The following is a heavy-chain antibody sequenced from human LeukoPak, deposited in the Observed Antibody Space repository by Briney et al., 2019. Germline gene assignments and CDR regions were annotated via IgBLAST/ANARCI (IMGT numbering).Heavy chain of an antibody. Sequence: GGSLRLSCAASGFTFSDYYMSWIRQAPGKGLEWVGRIKSKTDGGTTDYAAPVKGRFTISRDDSKNTLYLQMNSLKTEDTAVYYCTTEQYQLLDDYDFWSGPTYYFDYWGQGTLVTVSS. V-gene: IGHV3-15*01. D-gene: IGHD3-3*01. CDR1: GFTFSDYY. CDR3: TTEQYQLLDDYDFWSGPTYYFDY. J-gene: IGHJ4*02. CDR2: IKSKTDGGTT.